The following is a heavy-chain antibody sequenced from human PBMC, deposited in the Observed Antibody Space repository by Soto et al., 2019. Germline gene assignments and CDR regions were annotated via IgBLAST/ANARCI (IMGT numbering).Heavy chain of an antibody. J-gene: IGHJ6*02. V-gene: IGHV4-31*03. CDR1: GGSVNNANYF. Sequence: QVRLEESGPGLVKPSETLSLICSVSGGSVNNANYFWNWIRHHPENGLEWIGYIYYSGSTRYNPSFKTRATLSIATSKNPFSLRLNSVTVADTAVYFCARDADYGGSRGGMDVWGRGTTVTVSS. CDR2: IYYSGST. CDR3: ARDADYGGSRGGMDV. D-gene: IGHD4-17*01.